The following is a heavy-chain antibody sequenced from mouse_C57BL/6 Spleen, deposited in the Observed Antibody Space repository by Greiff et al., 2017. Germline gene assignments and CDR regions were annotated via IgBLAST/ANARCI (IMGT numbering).Heavy chain of an antibody. V-gene: IGHV1-69*01. CDR3: ARSGTTVVATDYAMDY. Sequence: QVQLQQPGAELVMPGASVKLSCKASGYTFTSYWMHWVKQRPGQGLEWIGELDPSDSYTNYNQKFKGKSTLTVDKSSSTAYMQLSSLTSEDSAVYYCARSGTTVVATDYAMDYWGQGTSVTVSS. D-gene: IGHD1-1*01. J-gene: IGHJ4*01. CDR2: LDPSDSYT. CDR1: GYTFTSYW.